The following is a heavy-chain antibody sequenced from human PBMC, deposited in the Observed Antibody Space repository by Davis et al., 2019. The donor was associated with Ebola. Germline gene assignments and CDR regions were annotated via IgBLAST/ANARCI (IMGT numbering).Heavy chain of an antibody. D-gene: IGHD3-3*01. J-gene: IGHJ4*02. CDR3: AKDTVRFLEWFPDY. CDR1: GFTFDDYA. V-gene: IGHV3-9*01. Sequence: SLKISCAASGFTFDDYAMHWVRQAPGKGLEWVSGISWNSGSIGYADSVKGRFTLSRDNAKNSLYLQMNSLRAEDTALYSCAKDTVRFLEWFPDYWGQGTLVTASS. CDR2: ISWNSGSI.